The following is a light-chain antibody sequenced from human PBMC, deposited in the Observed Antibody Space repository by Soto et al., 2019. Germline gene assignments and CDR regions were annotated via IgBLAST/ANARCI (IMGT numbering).Light chain of an antibody. J-gene: IGKJ1*01. Sequence: DIQMTQSPSSLSASVGDRVTITCRASQSISTYLNWYHQEPGKAPKLLIYAASTLQSGVPSRFSGSGSGTDFTLTITSLQPEDSATYYCQQSYSTPRTFGQGTKVQI. CDR3: QQSYSTPRT. V-gene: IGKV1-39*01. CDR1: QSISTY. CDR2: AAS.